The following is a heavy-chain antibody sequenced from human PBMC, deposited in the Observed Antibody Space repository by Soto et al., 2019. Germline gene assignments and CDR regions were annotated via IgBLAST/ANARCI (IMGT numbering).Heavy chain of an antibody. J-gene: IGHJ4*02. CDR2: INAGNGNT. CDR3: ARAVAVPADFDD. Sequence: QVQLVQSGAEEKKPGASVKVSCKASGYTFTGYAMHWVRQAPGQRLEWMGWINAGNGNTKYSQKFQGRVNITRDTSANTGYMELSSLRSEDTDVYYCARAVAVPADFDDWGQGTLVTVSS. D-gene: IGHD6-19*01. CDR1: GYTFTGYA. V-gene: IGHV1-3*05.